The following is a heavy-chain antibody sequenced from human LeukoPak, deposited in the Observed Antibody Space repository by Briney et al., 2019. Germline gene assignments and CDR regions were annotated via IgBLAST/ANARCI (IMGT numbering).Heavy chain of an antibody. J-gene: IGHJ4*02. CDR2: ISSSSSYI. Sequence: GGSLRLSCAASGFTFSSYSMNWVRQAPGKGLEWVSSISSSSSYIYYADSVKGRFTISRDNAKNSLYLQMNSLRAEDTALYYCAKDTNLYGDYVEIDYWGQGTLVTVSS. D-gene: IGHD4-17*01. CDR3: AKDTNLYGDYVEIDY. CDR1: GFTFSSYS. V-gene: IGHV3-21*04.